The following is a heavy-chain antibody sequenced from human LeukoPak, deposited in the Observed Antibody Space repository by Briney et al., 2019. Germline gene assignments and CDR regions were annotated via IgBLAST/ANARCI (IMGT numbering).Heavy chain of an antibody. CDR1: GYTFTGYY. Sequence: ASVKVSCKASGYTFTGYYLHWVRQAPGQGLEWLGWINPNSGGTSYAQKLQGRVTMTRDTSISTAYMELSSLRSDDTAIYYCARVIPDGYFPFDFWGQGTLVTVSS. CDR3: ARVIPDGYFPFDF. D-gene: IGHD3-22*01. CDR2: INPNSGGT. J-gene: IGHJ4*02. V-gene: IGHV1-2*02.